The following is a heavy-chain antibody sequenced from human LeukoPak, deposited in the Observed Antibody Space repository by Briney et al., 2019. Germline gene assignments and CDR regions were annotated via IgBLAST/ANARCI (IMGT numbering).Heavy chain of an antibody. CDR2: IIPIFGTA. V-gene: IGHV1-69*13. Sequence: GASVKVSCKASGGIFSSYAISWVRQAPGQGLEWMGGIIPIFGTANYAQKFQGRVTITADESTSTAYMELSSLRSEDTAVYYCARRGTYYYDSSGYYDYWGQGTLVTVSS. D-gene: IGHD3-22*01. CDR3: ARRGTYYYDSSGYYDY. CDR1: GGIFSSYA. J-gene: IGHJ4*02.